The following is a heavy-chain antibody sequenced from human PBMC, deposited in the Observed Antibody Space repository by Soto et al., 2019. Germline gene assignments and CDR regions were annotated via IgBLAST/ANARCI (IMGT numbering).Heavy chain of an antibody. V-gene: IGHV4-39*01. CDR3: ARRTEGIVAAFDY. D-gene: IGHD1-26*01. CDR2: IYYSGST. CDR1: GGSISSSSYY. J-gene: IGHJ4*02. Sequence: PSETLSLTCTVSGGSISSSSYYWGWIRQPPGKGLEWIGSIYYSGSTYYNPSLKSRVTISVDTSKNQFSLKLSSVTAADTAVYYCARRTEGIVAAFDYWGQGTLVTVSS.